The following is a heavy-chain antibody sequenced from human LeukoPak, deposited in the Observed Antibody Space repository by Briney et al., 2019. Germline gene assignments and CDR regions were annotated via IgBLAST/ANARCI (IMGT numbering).Heavy chain of an antibody. V-gene: IGHV4-39*01. D-gene: IGHD6-19*01. CDR2: IYYSGNT. CDR1: GVSISSSNSY. Sequence: SETLSLTCTVSGVSISSSNSYWGWLRQPPGKGLEWIGSIYYSGNTYYNASLKSQVSISIDTSKNQFSLRLTSVTAADTAVYYCARHSNEYSSGWISFDYWGQGTLVTVSS. J-gene: IGHJ4*02. CDR3: ARHSNEYSSGWISFDY.